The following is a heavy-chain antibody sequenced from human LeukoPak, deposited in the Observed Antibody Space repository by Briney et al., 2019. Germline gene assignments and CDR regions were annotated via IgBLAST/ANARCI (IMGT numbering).Heavy chain of an antibody. J-gene: IGHJ4*02. Sequence: SETLSLTCTVSGGSISSGSYYWSWIRQPAGKGLEWIGRIYTSGSTNYNPSLKSRVTISVDTSKNQFSLKLSSVTAADTAVYYCARDHQWLEYYFDYWGQGTLVTVSS. D-gene: IGHD6-19*01. CDR3: ARDHQWLEYYFDY. V-gene: IGHV4-61*02. CDR2: IYTSGST. CDR1: GGSISSGSYY.